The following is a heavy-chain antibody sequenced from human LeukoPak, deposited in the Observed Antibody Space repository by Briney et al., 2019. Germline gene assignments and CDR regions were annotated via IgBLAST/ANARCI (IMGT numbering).Heavy chain of an antibody. CDR3: VRRDTALVTYYFDY. V-gene: IGHV3-20*04. D-gene: IGHD5-18*01. CDR2: INWNGGNT. J-gene: IGHJ4*02. CDR1: GLSFDDYG. Sequence: GASLRLSCAASGLSFDDYGMNWVRQAPGKGLEWVYAINWNGGNTDYADSVKGRVTISRDNAKNTLYLQMSSLRGEDTAFYCCVRRDTALVTYYFDYWGQGALVTVSS.